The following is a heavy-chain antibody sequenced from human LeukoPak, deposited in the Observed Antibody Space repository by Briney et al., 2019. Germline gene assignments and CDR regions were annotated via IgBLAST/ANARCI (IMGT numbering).Heavy chain of an antibody. J-gene: IGHJ4*02. CDR2: IYYSGST. CDR3: ARGGEYGSGSYYKY. V-gene: IGHV4-39*01. D-gene: IGHD3-10*01. CDR1: GGSISSSSYY. Sequence: SETLSLTCTVSGGSISSSSYYWGWIRQPPGKGLEWIGSIYYSGSTYYNPSLKSRVTISVDTSKNQFSLKLSSVTAADTAVYYCARGGEYGSGSYYKYWGQGTLVTASS.